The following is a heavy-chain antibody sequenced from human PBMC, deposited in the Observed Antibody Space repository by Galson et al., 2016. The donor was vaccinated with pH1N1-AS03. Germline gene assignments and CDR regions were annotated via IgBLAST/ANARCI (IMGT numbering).Heavy chain of an antibody. V-gene: IGHV1-2*04. CDR3: SRDPRGPFTSATCPTTYYFGMDV. CDR1: GYIFTGFY. D-gene: IGHD2-2*01. Sequence: SVKVSCKASGYIFTGFYVHWVRQAPGQGLEWMGWINTDSGVTNYSQKFEAWVTMPRETSVSPAYRKLYGLKSADTAVYYCSRDPRGPFTSATCPTTYYFGMDVWGQGTTVIVSS. J-gene: IGHJ6*02. CDR2: INTDSGVT.